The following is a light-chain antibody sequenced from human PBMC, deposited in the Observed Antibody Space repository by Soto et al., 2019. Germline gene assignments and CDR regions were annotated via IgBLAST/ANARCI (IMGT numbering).Light chain of an antibody. CDR1: QRVSSTF. CDR2: GAS. V-gene: IGKV3-20*01. Sequence: EIVLTQSPGSLSLSPGERATLSCRASQRVSSTFFAWYQQRPGQATRLLMSGASSRATGMPEWFSGSGSGTYFTLTINRLEPEYFAVYYYQQFDSSVTFGQGTKVEIK. J-gene: IGKJ1*01. CDR3: QQFDSSVT.